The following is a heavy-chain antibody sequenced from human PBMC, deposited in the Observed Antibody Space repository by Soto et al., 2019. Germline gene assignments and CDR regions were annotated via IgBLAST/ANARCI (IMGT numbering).Heavy chain of an antibody. J-gene: IGHJ4*02. Sequence: EVQLLESGGGLVQPGGSLRLSCAASGFTFSNYGLAWVRQAPGKGLDWVSSVSGNGGNTFYADSVKGRFTISRDNSQNMLYLQMNSLRAEDTAVYYCAKIRDNFGSDYWGQGTLVTVSS. CDR3: AKIRDNFGSDY. CDR2: VSGNGGNT. V-gene: IGHV3-23*01. CDR1: GFTFSNYG. D-gene: IGHD1-1*01.